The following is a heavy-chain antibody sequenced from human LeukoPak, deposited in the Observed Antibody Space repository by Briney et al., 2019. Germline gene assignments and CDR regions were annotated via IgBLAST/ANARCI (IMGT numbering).Heavy chain of an antibody. CDR2: IVVGSGNT. V-gene: IGHV1-58*01. D-gene: IGHD6-13*01. Sequence: SVKVSCKASGFTFTSSAVQWVRQARGQRLEWIGWIVVGSGNTSYAQKFQERVTITRDMSTSTAYMELSSLRSEDTAVYYCARDPIGSSWPYYFDYWGQGTLVTVSS. CDR3: ARDPIGSSWPYYFDY. CDR1: GFTFTSSA. J-gene: IGHJ4*02.